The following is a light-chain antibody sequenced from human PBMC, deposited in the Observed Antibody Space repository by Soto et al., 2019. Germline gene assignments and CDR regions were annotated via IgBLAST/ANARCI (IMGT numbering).Light chain of an antibody. CDR2: EVS. CDR1: QSLLHITGETF. Sequence: DVLMTQHPLSLSVAPGQPASISCKSSQSLLHITGETFLFWYLQKPGQSPQLLIYEVSTRVSGVPDRFSGSGSGTDFTLEISRVETDDVGIYYCMQSTQLPPTFGQGTRLEI. CDR3: MQSTQLPPT. J-gene: IGKJ5*01. V-gene: IGKV2D-29*02.